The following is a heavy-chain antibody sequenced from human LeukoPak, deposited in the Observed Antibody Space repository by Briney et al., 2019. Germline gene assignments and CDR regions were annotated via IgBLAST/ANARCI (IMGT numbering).Heavy chain of an antibody. D-gene: IGHD3-10*01. V-gene: IGHV4-59*08. CDR3: ARSTGIWFGELLPDY. J-gene: IGHJ4*02. Sequence: SETLSLTCTVSGGSISSYYWSWIRQPPGKGLEWIGYIYYSGSTNYNPSLKSRVTISVDTSKNQFSLKLSSVTAADTAVYYCARSTGIWFGELLPDYWGQGTLVTVSS. CDR2: IYYSGST. CDR1: GGSISSYY.